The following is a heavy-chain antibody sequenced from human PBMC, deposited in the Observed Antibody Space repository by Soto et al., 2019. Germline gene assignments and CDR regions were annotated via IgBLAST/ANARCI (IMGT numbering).Heavy chain of an antibody. J-gene: IGHJ4*02. CDR1: GGCFSGDY. D-gene: IGHD1-26*01. V-gene: IGHV4-34*01. CDR3: ARGQGGSHGDLDY. CDR2: INHSGST. Sequence: ASETLSPTCAVYGGCFSGDYWSWIRQPPGKGLEWIGEINHSGSTNYNPSLKSRVTISVDTSKNQFSLKLSSVTAADTAVYYCARGQGGSHGDLDYWGQGTLVTVSS.